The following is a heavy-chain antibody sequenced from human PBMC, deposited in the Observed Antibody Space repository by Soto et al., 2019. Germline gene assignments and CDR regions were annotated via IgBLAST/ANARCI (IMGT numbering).Heavy chain of an antibody. V-gene: IGHV3-74*01. CDR1: GFTFSSYW. CDR2: INSDGSST. J-gene: IGHJ6*02. Sequence: EVQLVESGGGLVQPGGSLRLSCAASGFTFSSYWMHWVRQAPGKGLVWVSRINSDGSSTSYADSVKGRFTISRDNAKNTLYLQMNSLRAEDTAVYYCAKDNNYDILTGYYRGDYYYGMDVWGQGTTVTVSS. CDR3: AKDNNYDILTGYYRGDYYYGMDV. D-gene: IGHD3-9*01.